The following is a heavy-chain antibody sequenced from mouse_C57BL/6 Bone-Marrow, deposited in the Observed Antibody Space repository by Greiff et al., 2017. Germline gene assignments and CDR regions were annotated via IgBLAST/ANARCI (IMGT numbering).Heavy chain of an antibody. Sequence: QVQLKESGPELVKPGASVKLSCKASGYTFTSYDINWVKQRPGQGLEWIGWIYPRDGSTKYNAKFKGKATLTVDTSSSTAYMELHSLTSEGAAVYFCARLEFDGSSGDWYFDVWGTGTTVTVSS. J-gene: IGHJ1*03. CDR3: ARLEFDGSSGDWYFDV. V-gene: IGHV1-85*01. CDR1: GYTFTSYD. CDR2: IYPRDGST. D-gene: IGHD1-1*01.